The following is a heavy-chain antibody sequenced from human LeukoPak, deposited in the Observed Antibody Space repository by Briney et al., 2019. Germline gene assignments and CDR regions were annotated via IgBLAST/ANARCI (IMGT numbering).Heavy chain of an antibody. Sequence: SETLSLTCTVSGGSVSSGSYYWSWIRQPPRTGLEWIGYIYYSGSTNYNPSLKSRVTISVDTSKNQFSLKLSSVTAADTAVYYCASDYYDSSGFDYWGQGTLVTVSS. CDR2: IYYSGST. J-gene: IGHJ4*02. CDR1: GGSVSSGSYY. V-gene: IGHV4-61*01. CDR3: ASDYYDSSGFDY. D-gene: IGHD3-22*01.